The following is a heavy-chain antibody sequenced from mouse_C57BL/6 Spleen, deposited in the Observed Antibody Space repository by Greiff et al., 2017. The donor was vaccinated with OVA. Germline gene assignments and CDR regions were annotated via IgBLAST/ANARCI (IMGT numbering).Heavy chain of an antibody. V-gene: IGHV1-81*01. Sequence: VKVVESGAELARPGASVKLSCKASGYTFTSYGISWVKQRTGQGLEWIGEIYPRSGNTYYNEKFKGKATLTADKSSSTAYMELRSLTSEDSAVYFCVYYGNWFAYWGQGTLVTVSA. CDR2: IYPRSGNT. D-gene: IGHD2-1*01. CDR1: GYTFTSYG. CDR3: VYYGNWFAY. J-gene: IGHJ3*01.